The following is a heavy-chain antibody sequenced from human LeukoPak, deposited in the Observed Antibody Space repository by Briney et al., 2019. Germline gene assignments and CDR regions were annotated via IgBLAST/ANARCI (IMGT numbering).Heavy chain of an antibody. Sequence: PGGSLRLSCAASGFTFSSYWMHWVRQAPGKGLVWVSSISSSSSYIYYADSVKGQFTISRDNAKNSLYLQMNSLRAEDTAVYYCARGFVGAPNIDYWGQGTLVTVSS. CDR3: ARGFVGAPNIDY. CDR2: ISSSSSYI. D-gene: IGHD1-26*01. V-gene: IGHV3-21*01. CDR1: GFTFSSYW. J-gene: IGHJ4*02.